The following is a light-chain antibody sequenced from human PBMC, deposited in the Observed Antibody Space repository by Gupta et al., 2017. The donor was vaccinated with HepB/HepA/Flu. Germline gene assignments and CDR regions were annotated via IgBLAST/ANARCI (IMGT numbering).Light chain of an antibody. CDR3: GAWDDSLNGGV. CDR1: KSNIGSNT. V-gene: IGLV1-44*01. CDR2: SNN. J-gene: IGLJ3*02. Sequence: QFVLPQPPSASGTPGQRVTISCSGIKSNIGSNTVNWYQQLPGTAPKLLIYSNNERPSGVPDRFSGSKSGTSASLAISGLQSEDEADYYCGAWDDSLNGGVFGGGTKLTVL.